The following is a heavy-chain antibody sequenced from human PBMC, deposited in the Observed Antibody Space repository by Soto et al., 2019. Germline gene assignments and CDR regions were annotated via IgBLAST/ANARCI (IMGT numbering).Heavy chain of an antibody. CDR3: ARQYCSSTTCYEDAFDI. J-gene: IGHJ3*02. D-gene: IGHD2-2*01. CDR2: IYPGDSDT. CDR1: GYSFTSYW. Sequence: HGESLKISCKGSGYSFTSYWIGWVRQMPGKGLEWMGIIYPGDSDTRYSPSFQGQVTISADKSISTAYLQWSSLKASDTAMYYCARQYCSSTTCYEDAFDIWGQGTMVTVSS. V-gene: IGHV5-51*01.